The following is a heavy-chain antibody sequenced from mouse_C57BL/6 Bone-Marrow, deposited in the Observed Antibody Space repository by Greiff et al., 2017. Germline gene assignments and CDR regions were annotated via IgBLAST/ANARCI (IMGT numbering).Heavy chain of an antibody. J-gene: IGHJ4*01. Sequence: EVKLMESGGGLVKPGGSLKLSCAASGFTFSSYAMSWVRQTPEKRLEWVATISDGGSYTYYPDNVKGRFTIFRDNAKNNLYLQMSHLKSEDTAMXYCAREASYYSYYYAMDYWGQGTSVTVSS. V-gene: IGHV5-4*01. D-gene: IGHD2-12*01. CDR3: AREASYYSYYYAMDY. CDR1: GFTFSSYA. CDR2: ISDGGSYT.